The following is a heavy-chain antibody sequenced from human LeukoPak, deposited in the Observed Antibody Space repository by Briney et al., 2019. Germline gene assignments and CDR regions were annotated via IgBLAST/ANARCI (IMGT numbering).Heavy chain of an antibody. J-gene: IGHJ4*02. CDR1: GFTFGNYS. Sequence: GGSLRLSYAPAGFTFGNYSMTCVRHAPGKGLGWLSIISGIGGSTYFADSVAGRFTISRDTSKNTLYLQMNSVPAERTSVTYCAKDRLSTLTVTYFDYWGQGTLVTVSS. CDR2: ISGIGGST. V-gene: IGHV3-23*01. D-gene: IGHD2-2*01. CDR3: AKDRLSTLTVTYFDY.